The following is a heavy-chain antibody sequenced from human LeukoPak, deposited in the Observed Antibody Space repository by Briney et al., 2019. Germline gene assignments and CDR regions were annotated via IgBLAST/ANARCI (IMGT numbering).Heavy chain of an antibody. J-gene: IGHJ5*02. Sequence: SETLSLTCTVSGGSISSYYWSWIRQPPGKGLEWIGYIYYSGSTNYNPSLKSRVTISVDRSKNQFSLKLSSVTAADTAVYYCARAMVRGVIVNWFDPWGQGTLVTVSS. V-gene: IGHV4-59*12. CDR1: GGSISSYY. D-gene: IGHD3-10*01. CDR2: IYYSGST. CDR3: ARAMVRGVIVNWFDP.